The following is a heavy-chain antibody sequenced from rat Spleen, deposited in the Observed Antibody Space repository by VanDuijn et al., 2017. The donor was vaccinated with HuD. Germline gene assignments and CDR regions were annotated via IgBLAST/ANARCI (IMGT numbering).Heavy chain of an antibody. J-gene: IGHJ2*01. V-gene: IGHV5-31*01. Sequence: EVQLVESDGGLVQPGRSLKLSCAASGFTFSSYWMYWIRQAPGKGLEWVATITTSGIRTYYADSVKGRFIISRDNLKSSLYLQMNSLRSEDTATYYCTRVGGAWDYWGQGVMVTVSS. CDR3: TRVGGAWDY. CDR1: GFTFSSYW. CDR2: ITTSGIRT. D-gene: IGHD4-6*01.